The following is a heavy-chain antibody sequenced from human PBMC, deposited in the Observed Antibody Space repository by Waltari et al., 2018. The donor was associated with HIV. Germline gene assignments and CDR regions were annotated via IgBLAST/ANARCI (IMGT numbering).Heavy chain of an antibody. CDR1: GGSFSGYY. CDR2: INHNGSP. CDR3: ARAGSYDFWSAYRDYGMDV. D-gene: IGHD3-3*01. Sequence: QVQLQQWGAGLLKHSETLSLTCAVYGGSFSGYYWSWIRQPPGKGLEWIGEINHNGSPDYNPSLKSRVTISVDTSKNQFSLKLSSVTAADTAVYYCARAGSYDFWSAYRDYGMDVWGQETTVTVSS. J-gene: IGHJ6*02. V-gene: IGHV4-34*01.